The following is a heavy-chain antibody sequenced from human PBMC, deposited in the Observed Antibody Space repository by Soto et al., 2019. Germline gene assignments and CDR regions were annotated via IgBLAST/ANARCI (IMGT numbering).Heavy chain of an antibody. CDR2: IWYDGSNK. CDR3: ARVGYDYCGNSLYFDL. D-gene: IGHD4-17*01. V-gene: IGHV3-33*01. J-gene: IGHJ2*01. CDR1: GFTFSSCG. Sequence: QVQLVESGGGVVQPGRSLRLSCAASGFTFSSCGMHWVRQTPGKGLECVAVIWYDGSNKYYADSVKGRFTISRDNSKNTLYLQMNSLRAEDMAVYYCARVGYDYCGNSLYFDLWGRGTLVTVSS.